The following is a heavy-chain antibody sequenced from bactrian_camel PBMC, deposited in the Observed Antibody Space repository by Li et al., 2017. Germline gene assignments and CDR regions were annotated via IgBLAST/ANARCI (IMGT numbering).Heavy chain of an antibody. CDR1: GNTAGLDC. CDR2: LYIDTDRS. D-gene: IGHD2*01. Sequence: HVQLVESGGGSVQAGGSLRLSCAASGNTAGLDCMGWYRQAPGKELEGITSLYIDTDRSAYIDSVKGRFTTSQDNAKNTLYLQMNDLKPEDSAMYICAAGYGNASPTYWGQGTQVTVS. V-gene: IGHV3-2*01. J-gene: IGHJ4*01. CDR3: AAGYGNASPTY.